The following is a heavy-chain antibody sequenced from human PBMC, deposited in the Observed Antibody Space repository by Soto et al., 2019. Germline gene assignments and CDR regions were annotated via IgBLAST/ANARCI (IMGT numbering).Heavy chain of an antibody. CDR3: AKATRLSDTGSD. CDR1: GFTFDDYA. V-gene: IGHV3-9*01. CDR2: ISWNSVAI. J-gene: IGHJ4*02. Sequence: EVQLVESGRGLVQPGRSLRLSCAASGFTFDDYALHCVRQVPGKGLAWVSGISWNSVAIHYADSVKGRFTISRDNAKNSLYLQMNNLRGEDTALYYCAKATRLSDTGSDWGQGTLVTVSS. D-gene: IGHD2-8*02.